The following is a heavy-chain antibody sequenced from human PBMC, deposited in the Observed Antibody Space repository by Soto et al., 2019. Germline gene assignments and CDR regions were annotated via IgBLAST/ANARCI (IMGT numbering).Heavy chain of an antibody. D-gene: IGHD6-19*01. Sequence: PGGSLRLSCAASGFTFSSYGMHGVRQAPGKGLEWVAVISYDGSNKYYADSVKGRFTISRDNSKNTLYLQMNSLRAEDTAVYYCAKEFYSSGWYGGAFDIWGQGTMVTVSS. CDR2: ISYDGSNK. CDR1: GFTFSSYG. V-gene: IGHV3-30*18. J-gene: IGHJ3*02. CDR3: AKEFYSSGWYGGAFDI.